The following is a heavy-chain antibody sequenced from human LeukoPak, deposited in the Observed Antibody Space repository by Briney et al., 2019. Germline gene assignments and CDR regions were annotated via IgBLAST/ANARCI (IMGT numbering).Heavy chain of an antibody. CDR2: IYYSGST. V-gene: IGHV4-39*07. Sequence: SETLSLTCTVSGGSISSSSYYWGWIRQPPGKGLEWIGSIYYSGSTYYNPSLRSRVTISVDTSKNQFSLKLSSVTAADTAVYYCARYERGSYYEWSAGYWGQGTLVTVSS. CDR3: ARYERGSYYEWSAGY. D-gene: IGHD1-26*01. J-gene: IGHJ4*02. CDR1: GGSISSSSYY.